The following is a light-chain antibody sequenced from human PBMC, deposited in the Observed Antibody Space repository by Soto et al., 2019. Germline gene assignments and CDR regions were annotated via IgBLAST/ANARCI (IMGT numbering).Light chain of an antibody. CDR2: WSS. V-gene: IGKV4-1*01. CDR3: QPYSVPFT. Sequence: DIVMTQFPDSLAVSLGERATINCKSSQSVFDSSNNKNYITWYQQKPGQPPNLLISWSSTRASGVPDRFTGSGSGTDFTLIINRLQAEDVAIYYCQPYSVPFTFGPGTTVN. CDR1: QSVFDSSNNKNY. J-gene: IGKJ3*01.